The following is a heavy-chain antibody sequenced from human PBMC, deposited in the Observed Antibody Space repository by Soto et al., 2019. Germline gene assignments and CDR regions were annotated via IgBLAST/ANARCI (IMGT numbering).Heavy chain of an antibody. Sequence: VQLVESGGGLVQPGKSLRLSCAASGFTSNDHGMHWVRQAPGKGLEWVAGIIWNTGNTGYADSVKGRFTISRDNANNSLYLQMNSLRPDDTAVYYCARESEDLTSNFDYWGQGTLVTVSS. CDR1: GFTSNDHG. V-gene: IGHV3-9*02. J-gene: IGHJ4*02. CDR2: IIWNTGNT. CDR3: ARESEDLTSNFDY.